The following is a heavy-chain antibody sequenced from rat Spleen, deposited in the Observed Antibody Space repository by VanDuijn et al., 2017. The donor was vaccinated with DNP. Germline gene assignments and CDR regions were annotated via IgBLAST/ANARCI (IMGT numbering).Heavy chain of an antibody. D-gene: IGHD3-8*01. CDR3: TREREPNKNPYYFDC. Sequence: QVQLKESGPGLVQPSQTLSLTCTVSGFSLTTNGVSWVRQPPGKGLEWIAEISRGGKTYYNSALKSRLSINRDTTKSQVFLRMNSLQTEDTAIYFCTREREPNKNPYYFDCWGQGVMVTVSS. V-gene: IGHV2S12*01. CDR2: ISRGGKT. J-gene: IGHJ2*01. CDR1: GFSLTTNG.